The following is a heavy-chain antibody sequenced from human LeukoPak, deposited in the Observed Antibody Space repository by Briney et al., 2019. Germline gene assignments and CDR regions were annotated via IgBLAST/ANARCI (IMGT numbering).Heavy chain of an antibody. D-gene: IGHD2-8*01. Sequence: KPSETLSLTCTVSGGSISSYYWSWIRQPAGKGLEWIGRIYTSGSTNYNPSLKSRVTMSVDTSKNQFSLKLTSVTAADTAVYYCARVPFDTNSYYYYYGMDVWGQGTTVTVSS. CDR3: ARVPFDTNSYYYYYGMDV. CDR1: GGSISSYY. CDR2: IYTSGST. J-gene: IGHJ6*02. V-gene: IGHV4-4*07.